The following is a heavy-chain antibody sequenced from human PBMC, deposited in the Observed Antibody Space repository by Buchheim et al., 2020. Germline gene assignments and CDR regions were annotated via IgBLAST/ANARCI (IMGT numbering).Heavy chain of an antibody. V-gene: IGHV1-2*04. CDR3: ARERLSSTSHYYYGMDV. D-gene: IGHD2-2*01. CDR2: INPNSGGT. Sequence: QVQLVQSGAEVKKPGASVKVSCKASGYTFTGYYMHWVRQAPGQGLEWMGWINPNSGGTNYAQKFQGWVTMTRDTSISTAYMELSSLRSEDTAVYYCARERLSSTSHYYYGMDVWGQGTT. J-gene: IGHJ6*02. CDR1: GYTFTGYY.